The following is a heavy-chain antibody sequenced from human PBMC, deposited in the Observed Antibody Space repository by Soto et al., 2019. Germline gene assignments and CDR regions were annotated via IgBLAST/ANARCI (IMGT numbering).Heavy chain of an antibody. CDR3: ARDGSTVTTNYHYAMDV. J-gene: IGHJ6*02. D-gene: IGHD4-17*01. Sequence: PGGSLRLSCAASGFTFSTYHMNWVRQAPGKGLEWVSYIHSGGSTIYYADSVKGRFTISRDNAKNSLYLQMNSLRAEDTAVYYCARDGSTVTTNYHYAMDVWGQGTKVTVSS. CDR2: IHSGGSTI. V-gene: IGHV3-48*03. CDR1: GFTFSTYH.